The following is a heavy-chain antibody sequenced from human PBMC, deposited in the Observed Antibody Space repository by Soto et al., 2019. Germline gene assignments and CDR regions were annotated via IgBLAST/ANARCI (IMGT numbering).Heavy chain of an antibody. D-gene: IGHD3-3*02. CDR3: PKPSYIFGVVMTGAFDY. CDR2: ISGSGGNT. CDR1: GFIFSNYA. J-gene: IGHJ4*02. V-gene: IGHV3-23*01. Sequence: HPGGSLRLSXAASGFIFSNYAMSWVRQAPGKGLEWVSAISGSGGNTYYADSVKGRFTISRDNSKNTVYLQMTSPRAEDTAIYYCPKPSYIFGVVMTGAFDYWGQGTLVTVSS.